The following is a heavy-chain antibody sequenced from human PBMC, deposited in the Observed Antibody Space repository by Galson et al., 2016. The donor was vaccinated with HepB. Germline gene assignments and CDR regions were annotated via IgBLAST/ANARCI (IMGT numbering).Heavy chain of an antibody. CDR2: IGGSGDGT. CDR3: AKLHGDYGGYYYYCGMDV. J-gene: IGHJ6*02. CDR1: AFTFSSYA. Sequence: SLRLSCAASAFTFSSYAMNWVRQAPGKGLEWVATIGGSGDGTSYADSVKGRFTISRDNSKNTLYLQMNSLRAEDTALYYCAKLHGDYGGYYYYCGMDVWGQGTTVTVSS. V-gene: IGHV3-23*01. D-gene: IGHD4-17*01.